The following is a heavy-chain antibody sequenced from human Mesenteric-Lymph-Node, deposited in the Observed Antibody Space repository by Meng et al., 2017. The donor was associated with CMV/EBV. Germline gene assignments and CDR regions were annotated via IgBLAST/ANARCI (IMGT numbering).Heavy chain of an antibody. V-gene: IGHV3-48*03. D-gene: IGHD3-22*01. J-gene: IGHJ6*02. CDR2: ISANGRTI. CDR3: ARENFDTSGYYLGYHMDI. CDR1: GFTFGDYE. Sequence: GESLKISCVASGFTFGDYEMNWVRQAPGKGLEWISYISANGRTIYYADSMTGRLTVSRDNAKNSVHLQLNSLGAEDTAVYYCARENFDTSGYYLGYHMDIWGQGTTVTVSS.